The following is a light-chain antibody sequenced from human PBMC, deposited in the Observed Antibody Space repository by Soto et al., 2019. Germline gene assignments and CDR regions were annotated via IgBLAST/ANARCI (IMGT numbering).Light chain of an antibody. V-gene: IGKV1-12*02. J-gene: IGKJ4*02. CDR1: QGVSSW. CDR2: SGS. Sequence: DIQMTQSPSSVSASVGARVTLTCRARQGVSSWLAWFQQRPGKAPKLLIYSGSTLQPGVPSRFSGSASETDFLLTSSNLPPEDYAVYDCQQTDSFPFSCGGGTRVEIK. CDR3: QQTDSFPFS.